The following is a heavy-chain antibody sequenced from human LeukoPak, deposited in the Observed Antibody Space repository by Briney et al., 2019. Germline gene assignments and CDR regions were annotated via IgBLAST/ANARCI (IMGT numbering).Heavy chain of an antibody. Sequence: GGSLRLSCAASGFTFSSYAMSWVRQAPGKGLEWVSAISGSGGSTYYADSVKGRFTISRDNSKNTLYLQMNSLRAEDTAVYYCARKLLWFGELSGMDVWGQGTTVTVSS. D-gene: IGHD3-10*01. V-gene: IGHV3-23*01. CDR3: ARKLLWFGELSGMDV. CDR1: GFTFSSYA. J-gene: IGHJ6*02. CDR2: ISGSGGST.